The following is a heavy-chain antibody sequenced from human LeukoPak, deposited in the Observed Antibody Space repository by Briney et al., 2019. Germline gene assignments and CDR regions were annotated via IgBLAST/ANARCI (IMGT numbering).Heavy chain of an antibody. CDR1: GFIFTNYF. D-gene: IGHD3-3*01. V-gene: IGHV3-7*01. CDR3: ATDRGWRTSGYYLYYFEY. Sequence: PGGSLRLSCAASGFIFTNYFMSWVRQAPGKGLEWVASIKHDGSEKYYVDSVRGRFTISRDNTKNSLYLRMSSLRAEDTAVYYCATDRGWRTSGYYLYYFEYWGQGTLVTFSS. J-gene: IGHJ4*02. CDR2: IKHDGSEK.